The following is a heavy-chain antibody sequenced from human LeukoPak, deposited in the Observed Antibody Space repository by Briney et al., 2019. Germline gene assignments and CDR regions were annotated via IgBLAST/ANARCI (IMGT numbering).Heavy chain of an antibody. D-gene: IGHD3-10*01. CDR1: GGTFSSYA. CDR3: ARDSLPLYYYGSGSHFDY. V-gene: IGHV1-46*01. Sequence: ASVKVSCKASGGTFSSYAISWVRQAPGQGLEWMGIINPSGGSTSYAQKFQGRVTMTRDMSTSTVYMELSSLRSEDTAVYYCARDSLPLYYYGSGSHFDYWGQGTLVTVSS. CDR2: INPSGGST. J-gene: IGHJ4*02.